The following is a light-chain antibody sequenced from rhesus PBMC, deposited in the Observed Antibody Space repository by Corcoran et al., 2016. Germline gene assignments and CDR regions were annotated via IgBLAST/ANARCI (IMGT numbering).Light chain of an antibody. J-gene: IGKJ4*01. Sequence: QVILTQSPATLSLSPGERATLSCRASQSVSTYLAWYQQKPGQAPRLLIYGASSRATGIPDRVSGSGAGTEVTLAVSSLEPEDFAVYCCQKYSSSPLSFGGGTKVEIK. CDR1: QSVSTY. V-gene: IGKV3-53*01. CDR3: QKYSSSPLS. CDR2: GAS.